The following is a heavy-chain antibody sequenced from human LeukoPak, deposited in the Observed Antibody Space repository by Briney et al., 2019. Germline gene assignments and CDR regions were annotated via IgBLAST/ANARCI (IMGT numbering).Heavy chain of an antibody. V-gene: IGHV4-34*01. CDR3: ARGRTDDAFDI. Sequence: SETLSLTCTVSGGSISSYYWSWIRQPPGKGLEWIGEINHSGSTNYNPSLKSRVTISVDTSKNQFSLKLSSVTAADTAVYYCARGRTDDAFDIWGQGTMVTVSS. CDR1: GGSISSYY. J-gene: IGHJ3*02. D-gene: IGHD1-14*01. CDR2: INHSGST.